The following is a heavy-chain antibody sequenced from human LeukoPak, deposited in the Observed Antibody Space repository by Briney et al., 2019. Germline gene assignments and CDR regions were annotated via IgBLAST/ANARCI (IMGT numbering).Heavy chain of an antibody. D-gene: IGHD3-10*01. CDR1: GGSISSSIYS. Sequence: SETLSLTCTVSGGSISSSIYSWGWIHQPPGKGLEWIGSIYYSGSTYYNPSLKSRVTISVDTSKNQFSLKLSSVTAADTAVYYCARSNTMVRGVINGPDYWGQGTLVTVSS. J-gene: IGHJ4*02. V-gene: IGHV4-39*01. CDR2: IYYSGST. CDR3: ARSNTMVRGVINGPDY.